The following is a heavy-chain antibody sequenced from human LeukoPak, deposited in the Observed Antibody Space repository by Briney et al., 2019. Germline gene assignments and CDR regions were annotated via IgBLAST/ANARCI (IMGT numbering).Heavy chain of an antibody. J-gene: IGHJ3*02. V-gene: IGHV4-34*01. CDR1: GGSFSDYF. CDR3: ARSYGLRRAFDI. D-gene: IGHD1-26*01. CDR2: ISHSGST. Sequence: SETLSLTCAVYGGSFSDYFWSWIRQPPGKGLEWIGEISHSGSTTYNPSLKSRVTISVDTSKNQFSLKLSSVTAADTAVYYCARSYGLRRAFDIWGQGTMVTVYS.